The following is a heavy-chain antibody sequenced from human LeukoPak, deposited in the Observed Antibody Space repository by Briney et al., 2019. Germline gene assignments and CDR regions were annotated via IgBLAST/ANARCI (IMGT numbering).Heavy chain of an antibody. CDR1: GFTFSSYA. CDR3: AKDRVDTAMVGIFDY. CDR2: ISGSGGST. J-gene: IGHJ4*02. V-gene: IGHV3-23*01. Sequence: PGGSLRLSCAASGFTFSSYAMSWVRQAPGKGLEWVSAISGSGGSTYYADSEKGRFTISRDNSKNTLYPQMNSLRAEDTAVYYCAKDRVDTAMVGIFDYWGQGTLVTVSS. D-gene: IGHD5-18*01.